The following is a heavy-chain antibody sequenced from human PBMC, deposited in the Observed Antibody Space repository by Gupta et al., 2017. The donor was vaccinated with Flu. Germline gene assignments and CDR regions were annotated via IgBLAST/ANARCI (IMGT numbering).Heavy chain of an antibody. Sequence: QVQLQESGPGLVKPSETLSLTCTVSGGSISSYYWSWIRQPPGKGLEWIGYIYYSGSTNYNPSLKSRVTISVDTSKNQFSLKLSSVTAADTAVYYCARAYDFWSGYPNYFDYWGQGTLVTVSS. CDR1: GGSISSYY. CDR3: ARAYDFWSGYPNYFDY. D-gene: IGHD3-3*01. J-gene: IGHJ4*02. V-gene: IGHV4-59*01. CDR2: IYYSGST.